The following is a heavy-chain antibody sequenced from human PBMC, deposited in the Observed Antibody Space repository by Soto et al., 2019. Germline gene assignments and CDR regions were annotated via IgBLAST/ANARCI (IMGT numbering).Heavy chain of an antibody. D-gene: IGHD6-19*01. Sequence: EVQLVESGGDLVKPGGSLRLSCAASGFTFSSYSMNWVRQAPGKGLEWVSSISSSSSYIYYADSVKGRFTISRDSAKNSLYLQMNSLRAEDTAVYYCASEQWAGGMDVWGQGTTVTVSS. CDR1: GFTFSSYS. J-gene: IGHJ6*02. CDR3: ASEQWAGGMDV. V-gene: IGHV3-21*01. CDR2: ISSSSSYI.